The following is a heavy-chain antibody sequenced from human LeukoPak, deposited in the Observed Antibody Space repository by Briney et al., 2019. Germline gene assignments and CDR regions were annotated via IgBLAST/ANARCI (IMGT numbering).Heavy chain of an antibody. CDR1: GYTFTSYA. J-gene: IGHJ4*02. CDR3: STSGIAAAFDY. V-gene: IGHV7-4-1*02. Sequence: ASAKVSCKASGYTFTSYAMNWVRQAPGQGLEWMGWINTNTGNPTYAQGFTGRFVFSLDTSVSTAYLQISSLKAEDTAVYYCSTSGIAAAFDYWGQGTLVTVSS. CDR2: INTNTGNP. D-gene: IGHD6-13*01.